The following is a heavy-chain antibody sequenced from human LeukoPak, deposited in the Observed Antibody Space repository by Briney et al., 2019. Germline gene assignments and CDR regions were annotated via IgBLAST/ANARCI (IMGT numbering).Heavy chain of an antibody. CDR1: GGSISIYY. V-gene: IGHV4-59*01. J-gene: IGHJ5*02. CDR2: IHYSGST. CDR3: ARGNTVWRP. D-gene: IGHD2/OR15-2a*01. Sequence: SETLSLTCTVSGGSISIYYWSWIRQPPGKGLEWIGYIHYSGSTNYNPSLKSRVTISVDTSKNQFSLKLSSVTAADTAVYYCARGNTVWRPWGQGTLVTVSS.